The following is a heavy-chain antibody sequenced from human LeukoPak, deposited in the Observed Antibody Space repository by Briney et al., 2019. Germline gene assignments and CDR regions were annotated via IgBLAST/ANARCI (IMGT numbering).Heavy chain of an antibody. J-gene: IGHJ4*02. V-gene: IGHV3-23*01. CDR3: AKRSASGSYYQQIFDY. Sequence: GGSLRLSCAASGFIFSGYAMSWVRQAPGKGLEWVSSIRGGGADMYYADSVKGRFTISRDNSKNTLYLQMNSLRAEDTAVYYCAKRSASGSYYQQIFDYWGQGTLVTVSS. CDR2: IRGGGADM. CDR1: GFIFSGYA. D-gene: IGHD3-10*01.